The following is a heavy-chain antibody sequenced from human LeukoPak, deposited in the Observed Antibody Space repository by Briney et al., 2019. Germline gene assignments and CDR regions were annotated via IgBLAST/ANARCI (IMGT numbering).Heavy chain of an antibody. Sequence: SETLSLTCTVSGDSITSHYWSWFRQPPGKGLEGIGSIYYSGSTYYNPSLKSRVTISVDTSKNQLSLKLSSVTAADTAVYYCARLKYYYDSSGYRAEYFQHWGQGTLVTASS. J-gene: IGHJ1*01. D-gene: IGHD3-22*01. V-gene: IGHV4-59*11. CDR3: ARLKYYYDSSGYRAEYFQH. CDR1: GDSITSHY. CDR2: IYYSGST.